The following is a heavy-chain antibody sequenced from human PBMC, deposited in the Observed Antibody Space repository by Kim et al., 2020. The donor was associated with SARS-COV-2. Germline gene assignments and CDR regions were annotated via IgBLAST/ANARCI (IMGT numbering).Heavy chain of an antibody. V-gene: IGHV3-23*01. CDR3: ARSSHSGYVFLDY. CDR1: GFTFSSYG. J-gene: IGHJ4*02. D-gene: IGHD5-12*01. CDR2: ISGSGGST. Sequence: GGSLRLSCAASGFTFSSYGMSWVRQAPGKGLEWVSTISGSGGSTYYADSMKGRFTISRDNSKNTLYLQMNSLRAEDTAVYYCARSSHSGYVFLDYWGQGTLVTVSS.